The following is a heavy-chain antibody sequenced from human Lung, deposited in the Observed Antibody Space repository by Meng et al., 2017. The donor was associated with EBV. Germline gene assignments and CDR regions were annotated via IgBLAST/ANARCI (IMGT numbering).Heavy chain of an antibody. V-gene: IGHV4-34*01. CDR3: ARDEGGNSERGFQH. CDR1: GRSFSSSY. J-gene: IGHJ1*01. CDR2: INYSGIT. D-gene: IGHD4-23*01. Sequence: QVQLQEWGVGLLEPSETLSLTCGVSGRSFSSSYWSWIRQPPGKGLEWIGQINYSGITNYNPSLKSRVTISVDTSKNQFSLKLSSVTAADTAVYYCARDEGGNSERGFQHWGQGTLVTVSS.